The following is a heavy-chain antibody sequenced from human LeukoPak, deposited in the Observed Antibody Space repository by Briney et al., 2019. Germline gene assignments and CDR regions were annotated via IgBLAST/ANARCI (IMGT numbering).Heavy chain of an antibody. D-gene: IGHD6-13*01. CDR1: GGSISDYF. V-gene: IGHV4-59*08. CDR3: ASPIAAAGTRPFDY. Sequence: SETLSLTCTVSGGSISDYFWSWIRQSPGGGLEWIGYIYYSGSTNYNPSLKSRVTISLDTSKNQFSLKLSSVTAADTALYYCASPIAAAGTRPFDYWGQGILVTVSS. J-gene: IGHJ4*02. CDR2: IYYSGST.